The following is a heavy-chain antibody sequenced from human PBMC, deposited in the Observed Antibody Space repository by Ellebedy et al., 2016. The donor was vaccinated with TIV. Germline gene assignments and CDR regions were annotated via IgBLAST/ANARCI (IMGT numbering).Heavy chain of an antibody. V-gene: IGHV4-38-2*02. CDR1: GYSISSGYY. CDR3: ARVEVRGVITIDY. CDR2: IYHSGST. J-gene: IGHJ4*02. Sequence: SETLSLXXTVSGYSISSGYYWGWIRQPPGKGLEWIGSIYHSGSTYYNPSLKSRVTISVDTSKNQFSLKLSSVTAADTAVYYCARVEVRGVITIDYWGQGTLVTVST. D-gene: IGHD3-10*01.